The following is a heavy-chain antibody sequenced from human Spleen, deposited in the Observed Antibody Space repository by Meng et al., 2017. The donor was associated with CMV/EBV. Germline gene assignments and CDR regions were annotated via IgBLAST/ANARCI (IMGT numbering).Heavy chain of an antibody. Sequence: QITLKESGPTLVKPTXPLTLTCTFSGFSLSTIGVGVGWIRQPPGKALEWLALIYWDDDKRYSPSLKSRLTITKDTSKNQVVLTMTNMDPVDTATYYCAQVLGWLGYFDYWGQGTLVTVSS. V-gene: IGHV2-5*02. CDR2: IYWDDDK. CDR1: GFSLSTIGVG. D-gene: IGHD3-3*01. CDR3: AQVLGWLGYFDY. J-gene: IGHJ4*02.